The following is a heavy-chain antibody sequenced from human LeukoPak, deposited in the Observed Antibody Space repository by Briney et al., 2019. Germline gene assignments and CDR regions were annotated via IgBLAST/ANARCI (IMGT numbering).Heavy chain of an antibody. CDR2: INPNSGGT. CDR3: ARVIKGYSGSADY. Sequence: ASVKVSCKASGYTFTGYYMHWVRQAPGQGLEWMGWINPNSGGTNYAQKFQGRVTTTRDTSISTAYMELSRLRSDDTAVYYCARVIKGYSGSADYWGQGTLVTVSS. J-gene: IGHJ4*02. D-gene: IGHD5-12*01. CDR1: GYTFTGYY. V-gene: IGHV1-2*02.